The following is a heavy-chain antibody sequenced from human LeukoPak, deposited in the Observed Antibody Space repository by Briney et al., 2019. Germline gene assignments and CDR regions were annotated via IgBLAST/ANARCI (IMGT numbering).Heavy chain of an antibody. J-gene: IGHJ4*02. V-gene: IGHV3-74*01. CDR1: RFTFSTYW. CDR3: ASRGHVGSGTYSPYDY. CDR2: INSDGSST. D-gene: IGHD3-10*01. Sequence: GGSLRLSCAASRFTFSTYWMHWVRQAPGKGLVWVSRINSDGSSTDYADSVKGRFTISRDNSRNTVYLQMTSLRAEDTAVYYCASRGHVGSGTYSPYDYWGQGTLVTVSS.